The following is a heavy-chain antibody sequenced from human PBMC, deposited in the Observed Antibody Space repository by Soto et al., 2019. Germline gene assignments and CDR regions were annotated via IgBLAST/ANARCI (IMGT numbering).Heavy chain of an antibody. CDR3: ASIGYCSGGSCYSGPR. Sequence: QVKLVQSGAEVKKPGASVKVSCKASGYTFTSYAMHWVRQAPGQRLEWMGWINAGNGNTKYSQKFQGRVTITRDTSASTAYMELSSLRSEDTAVYYCASIGYCSGGSCYSGPRWGQGTLVTVSS. J-gene: IGHJ4*02. V-gene: IGHV1-3*01. CDR1: GYTFTSYA. D-gene: IGHD2-15*01. CDR2: INAGNGNT.